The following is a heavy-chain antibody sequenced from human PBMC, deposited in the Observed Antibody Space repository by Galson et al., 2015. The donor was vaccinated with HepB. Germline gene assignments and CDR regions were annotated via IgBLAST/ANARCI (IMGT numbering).Heavy chain of an antibody. D-gene: IGHD6-19*01. CDR2: ITPSGDNT. J-gene: IGHJ4*02. CDR1: GFTFSYYA. CDR3: AKAFPEKTDGWYRQALYYFDS. V-gene: IGHV3-23*01. Sequence: SLRLSCAASGFTFSYYAMSWVRQAPGKGLEWISAITPSGDNTYPADFMKGRFTIPRDNSRNTLFLQMNSLRADDTAIYFCAKAFPEKTDGWYRQALYYFDSWGQGTRVTVSS.